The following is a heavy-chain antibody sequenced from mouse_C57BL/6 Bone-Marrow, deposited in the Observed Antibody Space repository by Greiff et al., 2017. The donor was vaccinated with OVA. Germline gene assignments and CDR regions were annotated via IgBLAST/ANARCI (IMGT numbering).Heavy chain of an antibody. Sequence: QVQLQQSGAELVKPGASVKISCKASGYAFSSYWMNWVKQRPGKGLEWIGQIYPGDGDTNYNGKFKGKATLTADKSSSTAYMQLSSLTSEDTAVYYCARLYYGNFAWFAYWGQGTLVTVSA. CDR3: ARLYYGNFAWFAY. J-gene: IGHJ3*01. CDR2: IYPGDGDT. D-gene: IGHD2-1*01. CDR1: GYAFSSYW. V-gene: IGHV1-80*01.